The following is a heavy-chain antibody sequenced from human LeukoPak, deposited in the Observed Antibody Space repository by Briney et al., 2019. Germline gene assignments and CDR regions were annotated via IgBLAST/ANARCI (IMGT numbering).Heavy chain of an antibody. D-gene: IGHD2-15*01. CDR3: ARAHCSGASCYRNDAFDI. CDR1: GGSFSGYY. V-gene: IGHV4-34*01. J-gene: IGHJ3*02. CDR2: INYIRTT. Sequence: SETLSLTCADYGGSFSGYYWSGIRQPPGEGVEGSGEINYIRTTNSNPSLNSPITLSLDTSNYQFSLNLSSVTAAYTAVYYCARAHCSGASCYRNDAFDIWGQGTLVTVSS.